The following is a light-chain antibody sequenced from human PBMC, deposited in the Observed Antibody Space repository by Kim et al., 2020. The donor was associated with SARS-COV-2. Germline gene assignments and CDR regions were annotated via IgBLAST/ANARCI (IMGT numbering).Light chain of an antibody. CDR3: QQYDSSPVT. CDR2: GAS. V-gene: IGKV3-20*01. J-gene: IGKJ1*01. CDR1: QSISSSH. Sequence: GERATPSCRTSQSISSSHVAWYQQKPGQPPRLLIYGASSRATSIADRFSGSGSGADFTLTSSRLEPEEFARYYCQQYDSSPVTFGQGTKVDIK.